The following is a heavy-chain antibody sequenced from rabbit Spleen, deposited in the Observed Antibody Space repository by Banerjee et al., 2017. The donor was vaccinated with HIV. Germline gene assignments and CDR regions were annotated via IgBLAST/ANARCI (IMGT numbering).Heavy chain of an antibody. J-gene: IGHJ4*01. CDR2: TYDTDGGT. Sequence: QEQLKESGGGLVQPGGSLKLSCKASGFDFSNYYMTWVRQAPGKGLKLIACTYDTDGGTWYASWAKGRFTISKTSSTTVTLQMTSLTAADTATYFCARDLDGVIGWNFGWWGPGTLVTVS. CDR1: GFDFSNYYM. CDR3: ARDLDGVIGWNFGW. D-gene: IGHD1-1*01. V-gene: IGHV1S45*01.